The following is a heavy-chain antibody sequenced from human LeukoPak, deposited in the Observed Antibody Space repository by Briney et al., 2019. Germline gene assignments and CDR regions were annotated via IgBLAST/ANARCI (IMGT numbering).Heavy chain of an antibody. D-gene: IGHD3-3*01. Sequence: SETLSLTCTVSGGSISSYYWSWIRQPPGKGLEWLGYIYYSGSTNYNPSLKSRVTISVDTSKNQFSLKLSSVTAADTAVYYCARNVDDFWSGYFTYWGQGTLVTVSS. J-gene: IGHJ4*02. CDR3: ARNVDDFWSGYFTY. CDR2: IYYSGST. V-gene: IGHV4-59*01. CDR1: GGSISSYY.